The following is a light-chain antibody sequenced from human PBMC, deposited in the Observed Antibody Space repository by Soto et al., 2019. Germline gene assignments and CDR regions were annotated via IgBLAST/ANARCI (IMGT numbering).Light chain of an antibody. CDR3: QQYGSSPTWT. CDR1: QSVSSN. J-gene: IGKJ1*01. CDR2: GAS. V-gene: IGKV3D-15*02. Sequence: EIVMTRSPATLSVSPGERATLSGRASQSVSSNLAWYQQKPGQAPRLLIYGASTRATGIPDRFSGSGSGTDFTLTISSLEFGDSAVYYCQQYGSSPTWTFGQGTKVDIK.